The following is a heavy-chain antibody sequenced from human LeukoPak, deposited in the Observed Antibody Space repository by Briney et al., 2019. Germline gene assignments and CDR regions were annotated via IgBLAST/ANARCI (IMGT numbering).Heavy chain of an antibody. Sequence: ASVKVSCKASGGTFSSYAISWVRQAPGQGLEWMGGIVPIFGTANYAQKFQGRVTITADESTSTVYMELSSLRSEDTAVYYCARDGQWLGAFDIWGQGTMVTVSS. CDR2: IVPIFGTA. CDR3: ARDGQWLGAFDI. V-gene: IGHV1-69*13. D-gene: IGHD6-19*01. CDR1: GGTFSSYA. J-gene: IGHJ3*02.